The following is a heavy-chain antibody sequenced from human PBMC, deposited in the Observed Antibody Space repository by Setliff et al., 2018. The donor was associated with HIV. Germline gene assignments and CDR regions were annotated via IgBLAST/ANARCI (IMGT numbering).Heavy chain of an antibody. J-gene: IGHJ4*02. CDR2: IYSTDTT. D-gene: IGHD1-7*01. CDR3: ARHGTWNSQRFHFDY. V-gene: IGHV4-61*05. Sequence: SETLSLTCTVSNGSISSGGYSWSWIRQSPGKGLEWIGSIYSTDTTNHNPSLESRVTISVDKSKNQFSLKLNSVTAADTAVYYCARHGTWNSQRFHFDYWGQGTQVTVSS. CDR1: NGSISSGGYS.